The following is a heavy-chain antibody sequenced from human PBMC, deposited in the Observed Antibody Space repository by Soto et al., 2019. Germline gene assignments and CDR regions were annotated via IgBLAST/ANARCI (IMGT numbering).Heavy chain of an antibody. CDR1: GFIFSNFG. D-gene: IGHD6-19*01. Sequence: QEQLVESGGSVVQPGRSLRLACAASGFIFSNFGMQWVRQAPGKGLEWLAFIGHDGWDEWYAESVKGRFTISRDNSKITMYLQMTGLRAEDTALSHCAKDLPGPISVAGYRALWGRGTLVTVSS. CDR2: IGHDGWDE. J-gene: IGHJ2*01. V-gene: IGHV3-30*18. CDR3: AKDLPGPISVAGYRAL.